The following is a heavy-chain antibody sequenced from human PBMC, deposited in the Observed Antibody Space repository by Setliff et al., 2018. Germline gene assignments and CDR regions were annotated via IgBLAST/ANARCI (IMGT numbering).Heavy chain of an antibody. CDR2: IYTSGST. D-gene: IGHD3-22*01. CDR1: SGSITSTDYY. J-gene: IGHJ4*02. V-gene: IGHV4-61*02. CDR3: ARGPVMIVATGYFDY. Sequence: SETLSLTCTVSSGSITSTDYYWSWIRQPAGKGLEWIGRIYTSGSTNYNPSLKSRVTISVGTSKNQFSLKLSSVTAADTAVYYCARGPVMIVATGYFDYWGQGTLVTVSS.